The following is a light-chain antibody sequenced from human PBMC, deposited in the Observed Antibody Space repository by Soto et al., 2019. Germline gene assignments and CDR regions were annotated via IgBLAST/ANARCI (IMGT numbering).Light chain of an antibody. V-gene: IGKV3-20*01. CDR3: QQYSALPMT. J-gene: IGKJ5*01. CDR2: GSS. Sequence: DIVFTQSSGTLSLSPGEGAPLSCRASQTLSPNYLAWCQQKPGHPPRLLIYGSSKRATGIPDRLSGSGSGTDFTLTISRLEPDDFGVYFCQQYSALPMTFGQGTRLEIK. CDR1: QTLSPNY.